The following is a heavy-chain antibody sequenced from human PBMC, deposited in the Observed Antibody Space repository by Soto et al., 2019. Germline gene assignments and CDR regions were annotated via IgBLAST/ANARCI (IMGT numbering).Heavy chain of an antibody. CDR3: ARLSGDYYGSDV. CDR2: IYYSGST. CDR1: GGSTRSYS. J-gene: IGHJ6*02. D-gene: IGHD3-10*01. V-gene: IGHV4-59*01. Sequence: SETLSLTCTVSGGSTRSYSWNWIRQPPGKGLEWIGGIYYSGSTNYSPSLKSRVTMSVDTSKNQFSLKLSSVTAADSAVYYCARLSGDYYGSDVWGQGTTVTVSS.